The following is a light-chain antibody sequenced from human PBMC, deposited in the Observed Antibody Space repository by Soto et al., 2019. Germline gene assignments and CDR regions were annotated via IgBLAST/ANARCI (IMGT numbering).Light chain of an antibody. CDR2: GNI. V-gene: IGLV1-40*01. CDR1: SSNIGAGYD. CDR3: QSYDSTLSARDV. Sequence: QSVLTQPPSVSGAPGQRVTISCTGSSSNIGAGYDVHWYQQRPGTAPKLLIFGNINRPSGVPDRFPGSKSGTSASLAITGLQAEDQGDYYCQSYDSTLSARDVFGTGTKLTVL. J-gene: IGLJ1*01.